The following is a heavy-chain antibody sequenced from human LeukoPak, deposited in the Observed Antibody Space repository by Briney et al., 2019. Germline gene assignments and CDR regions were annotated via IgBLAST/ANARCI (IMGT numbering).Heavy chain of an antibody. CDR3: ARIGTTVNYYYGMDV. V-gene: IGHV4-31*03. CDR1: GGSISSTTYF. J-gene: IGHJ6*02. CDR2: IYYSGST. Sequence: SETLSLTCTVSGGSISSTTYFWGWIRQPPGKGLEWIGYIYYSGSTYYNPSLKSRVTISVDTSKNQFSLKLSSVTAADTAVYYCARIGTTVNYYYGMDVWGQGTTVTVSS. D-gene: IGHD4-17*01.